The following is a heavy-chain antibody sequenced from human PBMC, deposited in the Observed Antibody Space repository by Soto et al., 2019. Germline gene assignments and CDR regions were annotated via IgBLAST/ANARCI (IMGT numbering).Heavy chain of an antibody. Sequence: PGGSLRLSCAASGFTFSSYGMHWVRQAPGKGLEWVAVIWYDGSNKYYADSVKGRFTISRDNSKNTLYLQMNSLRAEDTAVYYCAGWYGYSYGQSLQSHYYYYGMDVWGQGTTVTVSS. J-gene: IGHJ6*02. D-gene: IGHD5-18*01. CDR2: IWYDGSNK. CDR3: AGWYGYSYGQSLQSHYYYYGMDV. CDR1: GFTFSSYG. V-gene: IGHV3-33*01.